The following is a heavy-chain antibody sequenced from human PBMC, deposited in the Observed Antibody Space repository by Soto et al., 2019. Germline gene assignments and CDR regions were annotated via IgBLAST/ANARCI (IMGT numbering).Heavy chain of an antibody. CDR3: AKDDNTNSWGRKINY. J-gene: IGHJ4*02. CDR1: EFTFSRSA. V-gene: IGHV3-23*01. Sequence: EVQLLDSGGGLVPPGGSLSLSCAASEFTFSRSAMSWVRQAPGKGLEWGSSISGRGGSSYYADSVKGRFTISRDNSTNPLYLQMNSLRAEDTAIYYSAKDDNTNSWGRKINYWGPAAVVTVPS. D-gene: IGHD3-16*01. CDR2: ISGRGGSS.